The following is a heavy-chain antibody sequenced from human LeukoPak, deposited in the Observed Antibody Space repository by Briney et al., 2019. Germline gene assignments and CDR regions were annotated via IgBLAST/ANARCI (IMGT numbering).Heavy chain of an antibody. CDR2: IYYSGST. V-gene: IGHV4-59*08. Sequence: SETLSLTCTVSGGSISSYYWSWVRQPPGKGLEWIGYIYYSGSTNYNPSLTSRVTISVDTSKNQFSLKLSSVTAADTAVYYCARRYYYGSENWFDPWGQGTLVTVSS. J-gene: IGHJ5*02. D-gene: IGHD3-10*01. CDR3: ARRYYYGSENWFDP. CDR1: GGSISSYY.